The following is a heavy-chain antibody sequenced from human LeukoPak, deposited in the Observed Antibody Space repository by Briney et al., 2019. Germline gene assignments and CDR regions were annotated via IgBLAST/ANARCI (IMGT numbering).Heavy chain of an antibody. CDR1: GFTFSSYC. J-gene: IGHJ4*02. D-gene: IGHD3-22*01. V-gene: IGHV3-30*02. Sequence: QAGGSLRLSCAASGFTFSSYCMHWVRQAPGKGLGWVAFIRYDGSNKYYADSVKGRFTISRDNSNNTLYLQMNCLRAEDTAVYYCAKKTGDSSGYYRRYYFDYWGQGTLVTVSS. CDR3: AKKTGDSSGYYRRYYFDY. CDR2: IRYDGSNK.